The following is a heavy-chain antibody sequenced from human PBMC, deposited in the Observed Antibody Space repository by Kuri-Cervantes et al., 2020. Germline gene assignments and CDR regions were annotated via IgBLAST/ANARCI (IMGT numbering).Heavy chain of an antibody. D-gene: IGHD3-10*01. Sequence: LSLTCAVSGFTFNAYGMSWVRQAPGKGLEWVSGIIENGGSTYYADSVKGRFSISRDNSKNTLYLQMNSLRAEDTAIYYCVKDYGSGNYPFGDCWGQGTLVTVSS. J-gene: IGHJ4*02. V-gene: IGHV3-23*01. CDR2: IIENGGST. CDR1: GFTFNAYG. CDR3: VKDYGSGNYPFGDC.